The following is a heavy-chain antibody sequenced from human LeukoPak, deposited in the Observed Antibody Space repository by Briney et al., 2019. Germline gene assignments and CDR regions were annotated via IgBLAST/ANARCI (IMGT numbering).Heavy chain of an antibody. Sequence: PSETLSLTCTVSGGSISSYYWSWIRQPPGKGLEWNGYIYYSGSTNYNPSLKSRVTISVDTSKNQFSLKLSSVTAADTAVYYCARLTLDSSSWYSYYYYGMDVWGQGTTVTVSS. D-gene: IGHD6-13*01. CDR1: GGSISSYY. V-gene: IGHV4-59*01. CDR2: IYYSGST. CDR3: ARLTLDSSSWYSYYYYGMDV. J-gene: IGHJ6*02.